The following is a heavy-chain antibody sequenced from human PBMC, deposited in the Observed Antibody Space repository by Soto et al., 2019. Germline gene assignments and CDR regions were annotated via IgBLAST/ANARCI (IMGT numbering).Heavy chain of an antibody. CDR3: AHSDYIRPLDS. CDR2: IYWDDDK. CDR1: WFSLSTTGVG. D-gene: IGHD4-17*01. Sequence: QITLKESGPTLVKPTQTLTLTCTFSWFSLSTTGVGVGWIRHPPGKALEWLALIYWDDDKRYSPSLRSRRTFTKDTSKSQVLLTMTNMDPRYTATYYCAHSDYIRPLDSWRQGTLVTVSS. V-gene: IGHV2-5*02. J-gene: IGHJ4*02.